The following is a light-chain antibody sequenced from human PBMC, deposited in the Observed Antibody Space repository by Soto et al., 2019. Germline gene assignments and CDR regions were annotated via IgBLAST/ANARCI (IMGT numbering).Light chain of an antibody. Sequence: QSALTQPRSVSGSPGQSVTISCTGTSSDVGGYNYVSWYQQHPGKAPKLMIYDVSKRPSGVPHRFSGSKSGNTASLTISGLQAEDEADYYCCSYAGSYTGVFGGGTQLTVL. CDR3: CSYAGSYTGV. J-gene: IGLJ3*02. CDR2: DVS. CDR1: SSDVGGYNY. V-gene: IGLV2-11*01.